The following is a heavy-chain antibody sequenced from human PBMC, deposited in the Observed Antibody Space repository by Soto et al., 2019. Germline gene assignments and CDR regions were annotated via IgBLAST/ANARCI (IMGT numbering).Heavy chain of an antibody. Sequence: GESLKISCKGSGYSFTSYWIGWVRQMPGKGLEWMGIIYPGDSDTRYSPSFQGQVTISADKSISTAYLQWSSLKASDTAMYYCARHSQVRGFQPDYYYYYGMDVWGQGTTVTVSS. CDR2: IYPGDSDT. CDR3: ARHSQVRGFQPDYYYYYGMDV. J-gene: IGHJ6*02. V-gene: IGHV5-51*01. D-gene: IGHD3-10*01. CDR1: GYSFTSYW.